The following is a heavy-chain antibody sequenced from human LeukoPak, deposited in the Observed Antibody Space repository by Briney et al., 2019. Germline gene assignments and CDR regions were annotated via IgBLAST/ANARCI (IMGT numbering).Heavy chain of an antibody. D-gene: IGHD2-21*02. J-gene: IGHJ4*02. Sequence: GGSLRLSCAASGFTFSSYAMHWVRQAPGKGLEWVAFIRYDGSNKYYADSVKGRFTISRDNSKNTLYLQMNSLRAEDTAVYYCAKDEPDLFDYWGQGTLVTVSS. CDR1: GFTFSSYA. CDR2: IRYDGSNK. CDR3: AKDEPDLFDY. V-gene: IGHV3-30*02.